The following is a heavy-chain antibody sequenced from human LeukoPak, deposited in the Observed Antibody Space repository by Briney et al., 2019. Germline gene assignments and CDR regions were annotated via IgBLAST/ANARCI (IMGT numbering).Heavy chain of an antibody. CDR1: GLTFSSNA. CDR3: ASSHSGAYYDY. D-gene: IGHD1-26*01. CDR2: ISYDGSNK. Sequence: PGGSLRLSCAASGLTFSSNAMHWVRQAPGKGLEWVAAISYDGSNKYYADSVKGQFTISRDNSKNTQFLQMNSLRAEDTAVYHCASSHSGAYYDYWGQGTLVTVSS. J-gene: IGHJ4*02. V-gene: IGHV3-30*04.